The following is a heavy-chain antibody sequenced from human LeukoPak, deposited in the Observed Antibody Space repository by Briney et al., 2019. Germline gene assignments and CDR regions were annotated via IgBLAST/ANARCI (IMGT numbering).Heavy chain of an antibody. V-gene: IGHV4-61*02. J-gene: IGHJ4*02. CDR2: ISSSGST. CDR3: ARVTGYMIEDYCDY. CDR1: RGSIRGGTYY. Sequence: KTSQTLSHTCTVPRGSIRGGTYYRSWIRQPAGKGLEWLGRISSSGSTNYNPSLKSRVTISVDTSKNQFSLKLSSVTAADTAVYYCARVTGYMIEDYCDYGGQGILVTVSS. D-gene: IGHD3-9*01.